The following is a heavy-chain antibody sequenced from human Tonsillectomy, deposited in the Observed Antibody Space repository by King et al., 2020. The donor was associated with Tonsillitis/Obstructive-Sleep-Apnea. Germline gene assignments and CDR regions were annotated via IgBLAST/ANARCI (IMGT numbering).Heavy chain of an antibody. CDR2: IYYNWDT. D-gene: IGHD3-9*01. CDR3: ARHAPDMDNYYYYMDV. CDR1: GGSISSSRYY. J-gene: IGHJ6*03. V-gene: IGHV4-39*01. Sequence: QLQESGPGLVKPSETLSLSWIGSGGSISSSRYYWGWIRQPPGKGLEWIGNIYYNWDTYYHPSLKSRVTVSIDTSENQFSLKLTSVTSADTAVYYCARHAPDMDNYYYYMDVWGKGTTVTVSS.